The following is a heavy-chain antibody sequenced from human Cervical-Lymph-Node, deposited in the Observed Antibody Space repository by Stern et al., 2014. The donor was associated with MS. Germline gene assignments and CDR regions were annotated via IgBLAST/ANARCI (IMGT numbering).Heavy chain of an antibody. J-gene: IGHJ4*02. V-gene: IGHV3-33*01. D-gene: IGHD6-6*01. CDR2: IWYDGSNK. CDR1: GFTFSSYG. CDR3: ARGDSSSPLEY. Sequence: LQPGRSLRLSCAASGFTFSSYGMHWVRQTPGKGLEWVAVIWYDGSNKYYADSVKGRFTISRDNSENTLYLQMNSLRAEDTAVYYCARGDSSSPLEYWGQGTLVTVSS.